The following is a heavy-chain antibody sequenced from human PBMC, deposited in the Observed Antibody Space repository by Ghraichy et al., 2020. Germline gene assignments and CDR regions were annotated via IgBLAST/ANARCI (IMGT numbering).Heavy chain of an antibody. CDR3: ARASAVVRFYYYAAMDV. V-gene: IGHV3-48*01. CDR1: GFTLSDYS. CDR2: ITRRGKFI. J-gene: IGHJ6*02. D-gene: IGHD2-2*01. Sequence: GESLNISCAVSGFTLSDYSINWVRQAPGKGLEWISYITRRGKFISYADSVKGRFTVSRDNAKKTLYLQMNSLRGEDTAVYYCARASAVVRFYYYAAMDVWGQGTTVTVSS.